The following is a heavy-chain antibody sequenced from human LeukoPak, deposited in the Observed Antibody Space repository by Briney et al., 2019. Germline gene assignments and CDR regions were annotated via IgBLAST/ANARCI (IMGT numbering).Heavy chain of an antibody. CDR3: ARDGGGDIVVAFAFDI. D-gene: IGHD2-15*01. CDR2: INQDGSEK. Sequence: GGSLRLSCAASGFTFSNYWMSWVRQAPGKGLEWVAHINQDGSEKYYVDSVKGRFTISRDNAKNSLYLQMNSLRAADTAVYSCARDGGGDIVVAFAFDIWGQGTMVTVSS. V-gene: IGHV3-7*05. CDR1: GFTFSNYW. J-gene: IGHJ3*02.